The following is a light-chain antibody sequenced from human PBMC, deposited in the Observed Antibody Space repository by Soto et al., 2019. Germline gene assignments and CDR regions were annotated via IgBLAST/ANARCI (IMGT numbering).Light chain of an antibody. CDR3: QQSYSTPPWT. J-gene: IGKJ1*01. CDR2: AAS. V-gene: IGKV1-39*01. Sequence: DTPMNQSPSSLSASVGDSIAIPCRASQSISSYLNWYQQKPGKAPKLLISAASILQSGVPSRFSGSGSGTDFTLTISNLQPEDFVTYYCQQSYSTPPWTFGQGTKVDIK. CDR1: QSISSY.